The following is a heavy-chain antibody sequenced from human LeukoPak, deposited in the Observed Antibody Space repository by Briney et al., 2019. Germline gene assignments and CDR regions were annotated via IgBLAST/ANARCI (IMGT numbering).Heavy chain of an antibody. V-gene: IGHV3-48*03. CDR1: GFTFSSYE. CDR2: ISTTGSSI. D-gene: IGHD6-19*01. Sequence: PGGSLRLSCAASGFTFSSYEMNWVRQAPGKGLEWVSYISTTGSSIYYADSVKGRFTISRDNVKNLLYLQVNSLRAEDTAVYYCARVQRGIAVALDYWGQGTLATVSS. J-gene: IGHJ4*02. CDR3: ARVQRGIAVALDY.